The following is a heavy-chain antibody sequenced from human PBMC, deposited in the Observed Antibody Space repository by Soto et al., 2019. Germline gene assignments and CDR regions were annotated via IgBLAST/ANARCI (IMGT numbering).Heavy chain of an antibody. V-gene: IGHV3-11*01. CDR1: GFTFSDYY. Sequence: GGSLRLSCAASGFTFSDYYMSWIRQAPGKGLEWVSYISSSGSTIYYADSVKGRFTISRDNAKNSLYLQMNSLRAEDTAVYYCARDVNEYYDFWSGYNHYYYYMDVWGKGTTVTVSS. J-gene: IGHJ6*03. CDR2: ISSSGSTI. D-gene: IGHD3-3*01. CDR3: ARDVNEYYDFWSGYNHYYYYMDV.